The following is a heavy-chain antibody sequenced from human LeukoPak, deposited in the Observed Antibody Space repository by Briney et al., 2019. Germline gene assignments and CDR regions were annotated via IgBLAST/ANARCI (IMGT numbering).Heavy chain of an antibody. J-gene: IGHJ6*02. Sequence: SETLSLTCTVSGGSISSYYWSWIRQPPGKGLEWIGYIYYSGSTNYNPSLKSRVTISVDTSKNQFSLKLSSVSAADTAVYYCARDRQLVDYYYYGMDVWGQGTTVTASS. D-gene: IGHD6-6*01. CDR3: ARDRQLVDYYYYGMDV. CDR2: IYYSGST. V-gene: IGHV4-59*01. CDR1: GGSISSYY.